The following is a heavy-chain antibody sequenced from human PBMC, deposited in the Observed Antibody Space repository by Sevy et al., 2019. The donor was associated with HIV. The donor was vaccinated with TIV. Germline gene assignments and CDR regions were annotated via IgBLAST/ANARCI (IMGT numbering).Heavy chain of an antibody. D-gene: IGHD4-17*01. CDR2: INSDGRRT. J-gene: IGHJ4*01. V-gene: IGHV3-74*01. Sequence: GGYLRLSCAASGFTFSTYWMHWVRQAPGKGLVWVSCINSDGRRTTYADVVKGRFTISRDNAKNTLYLQMNSLRAEDTAVYYCVRDRNGDYPIDYWGHGTLVTVSS. CDR1: GFTFSTYW. CDR3: VRDRNGDYPIDY.